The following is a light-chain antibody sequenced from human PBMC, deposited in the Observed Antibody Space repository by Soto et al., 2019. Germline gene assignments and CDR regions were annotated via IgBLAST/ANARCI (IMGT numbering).Light chain of an antibody. V-gene: IGKV3-15*01. CDR1: QSVSSN. CDR3: QQYNNWPPMYT. J-gene: IGKJ2*01. Sequence: EIVMTQSPATLSVSPGERATLSCSASQSVSSNLAWYQQKPGQAPRLLIYGASTRATGIPARFSGSGSGTEFTLTISSLQSEDFAVYHCQQYNNWPPMYTFGQGTKLEIK. CDR2: GAS.